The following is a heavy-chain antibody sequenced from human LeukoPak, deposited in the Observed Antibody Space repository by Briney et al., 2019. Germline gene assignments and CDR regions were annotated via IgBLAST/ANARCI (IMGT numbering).Heavy chain of an antibody. CDR2: IKQDGGEK. CDR1: GFTFSSYG. Sequence: PGGSLRLSCAASGFTFSSYGMHWVRQAPGKGLEWVANIKQDGGEKYYVGSVKGRFTVSRDNAKNSLYLQMNSLRAEDTAVYYCAREWNYYGSGIMDVWGKGTTVTVSS. D-gene: IGHD3-10*01. CDR3: AREWNYYGSGIMDV. V-gene: IGHV3-7*01. J-gene: IGHJ6*04.